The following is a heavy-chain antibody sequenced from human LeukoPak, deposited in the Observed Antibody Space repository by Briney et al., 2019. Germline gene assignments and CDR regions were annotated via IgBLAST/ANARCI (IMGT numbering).Heavy chain of an antibody. D-gene: IGHD4-17*01. J-gene: IGHJ4*02. CDR2: ISSSSAYI. V-gene: IGHV3-21*01. Sequence: GGSLRLSCIVSGFTFSSYSMNWVRQAPGKGLEWVSCISSSSAYINYADSVQGRFTISRDNAKNSLYLQMNSLRAEDTAVYYGARDIDYADYDSYYFDSWGLGTLVTVSS. CDR1: GFTFSSYS. CDR3: ARDIDYADYDSYYFDS.